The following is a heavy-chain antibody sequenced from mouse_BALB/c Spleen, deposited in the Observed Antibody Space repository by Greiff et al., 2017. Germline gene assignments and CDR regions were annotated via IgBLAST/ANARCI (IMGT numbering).Heavy chain of an antibody. V-gene: IGHV5-17*02. Sequence: DVKLVESGGGLVQPGGSRKLSCAASGFTFSSFGMHWVRQAPEKGLEWVAYISSGSSTIYYADTVKGRFTISRDNPKNTLFLQMTSLRSEDTAMYYCARGIYDGAWFAYWGQGTLVTVSA. CDR1: GFTFSSFG. CDR3: ARGIYDGAWFAY. CDR2: ISSGSSTI. D-gene: IGHD2-3*01. J-gene: IGHJ3*01.